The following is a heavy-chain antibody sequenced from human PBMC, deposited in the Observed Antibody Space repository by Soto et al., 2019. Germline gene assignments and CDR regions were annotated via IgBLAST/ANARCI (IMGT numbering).Heavy chain of an antibody. Sequence: QLQLQESGSGLVKPSQTLSLTCAVSGGSISSGGYSWSWIRQPPGKGREWIGYIYHSGSTSSIPSLKSRVTISVDRSKNQFSLKLSSVTAADTAVYYCARENNVLPGGYFDYWGQGTLVTVSS. V-gene: IGHV4-30-2*01. J-gene: IGHJ4*02. CDR3: ARENNVLPGGYFDY. D-gene: IGHD3-10*01. CDR2: IYHSGST. CDR1: GGSISSGGYS.